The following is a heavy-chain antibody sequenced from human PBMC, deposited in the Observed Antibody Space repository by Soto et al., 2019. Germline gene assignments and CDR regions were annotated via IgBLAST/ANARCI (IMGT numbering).Heavy chain of an antibody. CDR1: GFTLIRYW. CDR3: TRDAGTGYYDSSGYYYD. V-gene: IGHV3-74*01. D-gene: IGHD3-22*01. J-gene: IGHJ4*02. CDR2: INSDGSST. Sequence: PGGSLRLPCAASGFTLIRYWMHWVRQAPGKGLVWVSRINSDGSSTSYADSVKGRYTISRDNAKNTLYLQMNSLRAEDTAVYYCTRDAGTGYYDSSGYYYDWGQGTLVTVSS.